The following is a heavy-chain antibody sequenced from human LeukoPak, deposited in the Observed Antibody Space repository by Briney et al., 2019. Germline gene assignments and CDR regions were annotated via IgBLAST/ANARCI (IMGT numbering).Heavy chain of an antibody. CDR2: IHYSGST. CDR1: GGSISSYY. CDR3: AREQWLAGDAFDI. J-gene: IGHJ3*02. V-gene: IGHV4-59*13. Sequence: SETLSLTCTVSGGSISSYYWSWLRQPPGKGLEWIGHIHYSGSTNYNPSLNSRLTILVDTSKNQFSLKLTSVTAADTAVYYFAREQWLAGDAFDIWGQGTMVTVSS. D-gene: IGHD6-19*01.